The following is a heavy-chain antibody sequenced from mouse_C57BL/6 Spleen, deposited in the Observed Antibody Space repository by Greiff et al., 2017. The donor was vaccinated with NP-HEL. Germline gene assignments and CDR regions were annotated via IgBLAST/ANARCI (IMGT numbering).Heavy chain of an antibody. CDR2: INPNNGGT. D-gene: IGHD1-1*01. CDR3: ARESLAFITGNFDY. Sequence: EVQLQQSGPELVKPGASVKISCKASGYTFTDYYMNWVKQSHGKSLEWIGDINPNNGGTSYNQKFKGKATLTVDKSSSTAYMELRSLTSEDSAVYYCARESLAFITGNFDYWGQGTTLTVSS. CDR1: GYTFTDYY. J-gene: IGHJ2*01. V-gene: IGHV1-26*01.